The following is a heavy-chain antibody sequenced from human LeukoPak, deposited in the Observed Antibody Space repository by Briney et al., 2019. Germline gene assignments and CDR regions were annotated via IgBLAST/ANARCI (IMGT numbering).Heavy chain of an antibody. CDR3: ARDEGNVFWSGPTSAFDI. V-gene: IGHV3-33*08. CDR2: IWYDGSNK. D-gene: IGHD3-3*01. J-gene: IGHJ3*02. Sequence: GGSLRLSCAASGFTFSSYGMHWVRQAPGKGLEWVAVIWYDGSNKYYADSVKGRFTISRDKSKNTLYLQMNSLRAEDTAVYYCARDEGNVFWSGPTSAFDIWGQGTMVTVSS. CDR1: GFTFSSYG.